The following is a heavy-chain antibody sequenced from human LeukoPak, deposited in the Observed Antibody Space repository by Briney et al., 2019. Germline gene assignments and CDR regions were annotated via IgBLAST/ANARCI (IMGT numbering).Heavy chain of an antibody. J-gene: IGHJ4*02. Sequence: PSETLSLTCTVSGGSISSSSYYWGWIRQPPGKGLEWIGSIYYSGSTYCNPSLKSRVTISVDTSKNQFSLKLSSVTAADTAVYYCARHPIRYNWKPFDYWGQGTLVTVSS. V-gene: IGHV4-39*01. D-gene: IGHD1-1*01. CDR2: IYYSGST. CDR1: GGSISSSSYY. CDR3: ARHPIRYNWKPFDY.